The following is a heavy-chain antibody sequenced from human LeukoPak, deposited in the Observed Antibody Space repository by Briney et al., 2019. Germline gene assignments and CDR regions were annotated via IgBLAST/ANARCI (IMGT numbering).Heavy chain of an antibody. CDR3: AKDYDFWSGYSFDY. CDR2: ITSSGDRT. CDR1: GLTFSNYA. V-gene: IGHV3-23*01. D-gene: IGHD3-3*01. J-gene: IGHJ4*02. Sequence: PGGSLRLSCAASGLTFSNYAMTWVRQAPGKGLEWVSSITSSGDRTYYADSVKGRFTISRDNSKNTLYLQMNSLRAEDTAVYYCAKDYDFWSGYSFDYWGQGTLVTVSS.